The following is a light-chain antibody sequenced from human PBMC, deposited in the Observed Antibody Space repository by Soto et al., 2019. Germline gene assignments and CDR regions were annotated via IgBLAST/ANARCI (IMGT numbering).Light chain of an antibody. J-gene: IGKJ5*01. V-gene: IGKV1-33*01. Sequence: DIEMPQSPSALCASLGDRVTITCQASQDISDVLNWYQQQPGKAPKLLIYDASKLQTGVPSRFSGRGSGKDFTLTISSLQPDDSGTYYCQQLYDLPITFGQGTRLEIK. CDR2: DAS. CDR1: QDISDV. CDR3: QQLYDLPIT.